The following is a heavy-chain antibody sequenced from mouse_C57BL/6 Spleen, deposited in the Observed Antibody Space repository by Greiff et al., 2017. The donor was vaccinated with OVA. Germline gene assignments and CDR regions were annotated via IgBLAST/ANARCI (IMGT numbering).Heavy chain of an antibody. CDR1: GYTFTSYW. D-gene: IGHD2-5*01. CDR2: IDPSDSYT. J-gene: IGHJ4*01. V-gene: IGHV1-69*01. CDR3: ARCASNYGDYAMDY. Sequence: QVQLKQPGAELVMPGASVKLSCKASGYTFTSYWMHWVKQRPGQGLEWIGEIDPSDSYTNYNQKFKGKSTLTVDKSSSTAYMQLSSLTSEDSAVYYCARCASNYGDYAMDYWGQGTSVTVSS.